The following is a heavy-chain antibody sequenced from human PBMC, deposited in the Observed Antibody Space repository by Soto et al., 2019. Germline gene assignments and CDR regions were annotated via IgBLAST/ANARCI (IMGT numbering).Heavy chain of an antibody. D-gene: IGHD3-22*01. Sequence: SVKVSCRASGYTFTSYDINWVRQATGQGLEWMGWMNPDSGNTGYAQKFQGRVTMTRNTSISTAYMELSSLRSEDTAVYYCARGGRRYYDSSGYYHFDYWGQGTLVTVSS. CDR2: MNPDSGNT. CDR3: ARGGRRYYDSSGYYHFDY. J-gene: IGHJ4*02. V-gene: IGHV1-8*01. CDR1: GYTFTSYD.